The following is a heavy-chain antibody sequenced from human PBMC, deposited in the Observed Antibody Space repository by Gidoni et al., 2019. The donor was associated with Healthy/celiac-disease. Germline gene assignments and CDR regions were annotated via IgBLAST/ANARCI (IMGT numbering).Heavy chain of an antibody. V-gene: IGHV4-34*01. CDR2: LNHSGST. CDR1: GGSFSGYY. CDR3: ARGALQAPFDY. J-gene: IGHJ4*02. Sequence: QVQLQQWGAGLLKPSETLSLTCAVYGGSFSGYYWSWIRQPPGKGLEWIGELNHSGSTNYNPSLKSRVTISVDTSKNQFSLKLSSVTAADTAVYYCARGALQAPFDYWGQGTLVTVSS.